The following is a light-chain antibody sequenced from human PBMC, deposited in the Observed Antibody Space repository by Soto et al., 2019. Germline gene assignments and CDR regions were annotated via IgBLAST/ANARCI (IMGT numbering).Light chain of an antibody. Sequence: DIQMTQSPSSLSASVGDRVTITCRASQGISNYLAWYQQKPGKVPKLLIYAASTLQSGVPSRFSGSGSGTDFTLTISSLQPADVATYYCQKYNSAPPITFGPGTKVDIK. CDR2: AAS. CDR1: QGISNY. J-gene: IGKJ3*01. V-gene: IGKV1-27*01. CDR3: QKYNSAPPIT.